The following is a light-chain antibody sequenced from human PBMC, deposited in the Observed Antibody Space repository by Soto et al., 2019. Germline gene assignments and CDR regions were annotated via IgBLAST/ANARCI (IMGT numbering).Light chain of an antibody. CDR2: ADS. V-gene: IGKV3-11*01. J-gene: IGKJ5*01. Sequence: EIVLTQSPATLSLSPGETATLSCRSSQRVSGYIGWYQQKPGQAPRLLISADSNRATGIPARFSGSGSGTDCALTISSLGAEDFSVYYCQQRYNWPITFGQGTRLEIK. CDR3: QQRYNWPIT. CDR1: QRVSGY.